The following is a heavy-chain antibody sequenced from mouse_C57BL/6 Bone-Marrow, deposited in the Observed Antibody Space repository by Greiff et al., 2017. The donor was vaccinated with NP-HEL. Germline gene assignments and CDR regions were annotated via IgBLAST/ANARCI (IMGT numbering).Heavy chain of an antibody. D-gene: IGHD2-3*01. V-gene: IGHV1-81*01. J-gene: IGHJ1*03. CDR2: IYPRSGNT. CDR1: GYTFTSYG. Sequence: QVQLKESGAELARPGASVKLSCKASGYTFTSYGISWVKQRPGQGLEWIGEIYPRSGNTYYNEKFKGKATLTADKSSSTAYMELRSLTSEDSAVYFCARGGGYYFWYFDVWGTGTTVTVSS. CDR3: ARGGGYYFWYFDV.